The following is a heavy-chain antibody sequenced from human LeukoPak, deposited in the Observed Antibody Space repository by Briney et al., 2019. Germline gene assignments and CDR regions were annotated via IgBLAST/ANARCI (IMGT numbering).Heavy chain of an antibody. J-gene: IGHJ4*02. D-gene: IGHD6-13*01. CDR2: ISGSGGST. Sequence: GGSLRLSCAASGFTFSSYAMSWVRQAPGKGLEWVSAISGSGGSTYYADSVKGRFTISRDNSKNTLYLQMNSLRAEDTAVYYCAKPKNMYSSSWYYFDYWGQETLVTVSS. CDR1: GFTFSSYA. CDR3: AKPKNMYSSSWYYFDY. V-gene: IGHV3-23*01.